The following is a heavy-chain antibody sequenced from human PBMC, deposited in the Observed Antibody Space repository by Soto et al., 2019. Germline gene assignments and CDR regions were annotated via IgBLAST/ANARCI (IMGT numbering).Heavy chain of an antibody. J-gene: IGHJ2*01. CDR1: GGSISSSSYY. CDR3: ARPLGYCSGGSCPNWYFDL. CDR2: IYYSGST. D-gene: IGHD2-15*01. V-gene: IGHV4-39*01. Sequence: QLQLQESGPGLVKPSETLSLTCTVSGGSISSSSYYWGWIRQPPGKGLEWIGSIYYSGSTYYNPSLKRRVTISVDTSKNQFSLKLSSVTAADTAVYYCARPLGYCSGGSCPNWYFDLWGRGTLVTVSS.